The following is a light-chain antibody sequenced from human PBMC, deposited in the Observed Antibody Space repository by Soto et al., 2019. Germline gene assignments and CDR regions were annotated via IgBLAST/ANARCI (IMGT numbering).Light chain of an antibody. V-gene: IGKV3-15*01. Sequence: EIVMTQSPATLSVSPGERATLSCRASQSVSSNLVWYQQKPGQAPRLLIYGASTRATGIPVRFSGSGSGTEFTLTISSLQSEDFAVYYCQQYLNWLTFGGGTKVEIK. CDR1: QSVSSN. J-gene: IGKJ4*01. CDR3: QQYLNWLT. CDR2: GAS.